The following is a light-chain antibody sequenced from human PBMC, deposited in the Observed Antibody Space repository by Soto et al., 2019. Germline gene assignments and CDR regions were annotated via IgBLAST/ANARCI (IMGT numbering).Light chain of an antibody. CDR3: LQRNNWPPWT. J-gene: IGKJ1*01. CDR1: QNVGTF. CDR2: DAS. V-gene: IGKV3-11*01. Sequence: EVVFTQSPATLSLSPGERATLSCRASQNVGTFLAWYQLKPGQAPRLVIYDASNRAAGIPDRFSGSGSGTDFTLXISGLEPEDFALYYCLQRNNWPPWTFGQGTK.